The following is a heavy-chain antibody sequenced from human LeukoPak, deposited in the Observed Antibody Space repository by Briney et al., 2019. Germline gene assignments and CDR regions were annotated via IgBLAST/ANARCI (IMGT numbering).Heavy chain of an antibody. D-gene: IGHD6-19*01. Sequence: HPGGSLRLSCAASGFTFSSYGMHWVRQAPGKGLEWVAVISYDGSNKYYADSVKGRFTISRDNSKNTLYLQMNSLRAEDTAVYYCARDLVRSGWYPWGQGTLVTVSS. CDR1: GFTFSSYG. J-gene: IGHJ4*02. CDR3: ARDLVRSGWYP. V-gene: IGHV3-30*03. CDR2: ISYDGSNK.